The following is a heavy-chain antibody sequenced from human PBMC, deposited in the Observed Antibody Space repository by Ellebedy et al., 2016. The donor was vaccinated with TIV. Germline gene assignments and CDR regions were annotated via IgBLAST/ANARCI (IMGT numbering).Heavy chain of an antibody. D-gene: IGHD5/OR15-5a*01. CDR1: GFTFSDNA. CDR3: VKGHIYLSSFDQ. CDR2: ISFGGEST. V-gene: IGHV3-23*01. J-gene: IGHJ4*02. Sequence: GESLKISCAASGFTFSDNAMGWVRQAPGKGLAWVAGISFGGESTYYPDSVKGRFTISRDNSKNMVYLQMSSLRVEDTAVFYCVKGHIYLSSFDQWGQGTLVTVSS.